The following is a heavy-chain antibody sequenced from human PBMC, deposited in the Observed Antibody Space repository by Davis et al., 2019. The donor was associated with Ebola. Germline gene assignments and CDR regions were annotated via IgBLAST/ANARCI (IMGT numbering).Heavy chain of an antibody. CDR1: GYIFTSYA. CDR2: INAGNGDT. CDR3: AASAGTVGKFDY. V-gene: IGHV1-3*01. D-gene: IGHD1-14*01. Sequence: AASVKVSCKASGYIFTSYAIHWVRQAPGQRLEWMGWINAGNGDTKYSQKFRGRVTITRDMSTSTSYVDLTNLRSEDTAVYYCAASAGTVGKFDYWGQGTLVTVSS. J-gene: IGHJ4*02.